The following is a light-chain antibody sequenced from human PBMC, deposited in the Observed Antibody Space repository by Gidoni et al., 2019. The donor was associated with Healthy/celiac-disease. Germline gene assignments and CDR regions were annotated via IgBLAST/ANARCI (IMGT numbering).Light chain of an antibody. J-gene: IGKJ2*04. Sequence: DIVMTQSPDSLAVSLGERATINCKSSQSVLYSSNNKNYLAWYQQEPGQPPKLLIYWASTRESGVPDRFSGSGSGTDFTLTISSLQAEDVAVYYCQQYYSTCSFGQGTKLEIK. CDR3: QQYYSTCS. CDR1: QSVLYSSNNKNY. CDR2: WAS. V-gene: IGKV4-1*01.